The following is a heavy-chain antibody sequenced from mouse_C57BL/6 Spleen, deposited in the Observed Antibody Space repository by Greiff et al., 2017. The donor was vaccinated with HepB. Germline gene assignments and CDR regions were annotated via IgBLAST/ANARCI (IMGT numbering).Heavy chain of an antibody. J-gene: IGHJ2*02. CDR1: GFTFSSYA. D-gene: IGHD2-3*01. CDR2: ISSGGGYI. CDR3: ASDCYGGTFDY. Sequence: EVKLVESGAGLVKPGGSLKLSCAASGFTFSSYAMPWVRQTPEKRLEWVAYISSGGGYIYYADTVKGRFTISRDNARNTLYLQMISLKSEDTAMYYCASDCYGGTFDYWGQGTSVTVSS. V-gene: IGHV5S21*01.